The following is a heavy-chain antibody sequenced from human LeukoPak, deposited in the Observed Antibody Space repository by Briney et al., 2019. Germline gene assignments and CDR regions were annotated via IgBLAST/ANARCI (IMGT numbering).Heavy chain of an antibody. CDR3: ARPFETSGYQAFDI. V-gene: IGHV4-39*07. CDR2: IYYSGST. CDR1: GVSISSSSYY. Sequence: SPSETLSLTCTVSGVSISSSSYYWGWIRQPPGKGLEWIGSIYYSGSTYYNPSLKSRVTISVDTSKNQFSLRLSSVTAADTAVYYCARPFETSGYQAFDIWGQGTVVTVSS. D-gene: IGHD5-12*01. J-gene: IGHJ3*02.